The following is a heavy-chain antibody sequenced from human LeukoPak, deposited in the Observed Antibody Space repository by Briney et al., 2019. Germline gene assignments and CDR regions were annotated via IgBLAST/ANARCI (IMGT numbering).Heavy chain of an antibody. V-gene: IGHV3-30*04. D-gene: IGHD6-19*01. CDR3: ASIAVAGKKDY. J-gene: IGHJ4*02. CDR1: GFTFSSYA. Sequence: GRSLRLSCAASGFTFSSYAMHWVRQAPGKGLEWVAVISYDGSNKYYAGSVKGRFTISRDNSKNTLYLQMNSLRAEDTAVYYCASIAVAGKKDYWGQGTMVTVSS. CDR2: ISYDGSNK.